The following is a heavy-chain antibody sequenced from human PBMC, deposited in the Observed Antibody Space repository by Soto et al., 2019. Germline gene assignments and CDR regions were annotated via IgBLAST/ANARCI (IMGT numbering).Heavy chain of an antibody. CDR1: GGTFSSYT. D-gene: IGHD5-18*01. J-gene: IGHJ4*02. Sequence: QVQLVQSGAEVKKPGSSVKVSCKASGGTFSSYTISWVRQAPGQGLEWMGRIIPILGISNYAQKFQGRVTSTADKSMRTAYMERSSLGSGDTAVYYCARLTAMEGHWGQGPLVTVSS. CDR2: IIPILGIS. CDR3: ARLTAMEGH. V-gene: IGHV1-69*02.